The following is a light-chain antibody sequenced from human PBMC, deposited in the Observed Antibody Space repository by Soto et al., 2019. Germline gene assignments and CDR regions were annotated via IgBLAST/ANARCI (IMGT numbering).Light chain of an antibody. CDR3: MQGGHWPWT. CDR1: EGLVDSDGNTY. J-gene: IGKJ1*01. V-gene: IGKV2-30*01. Sequence: DVVMTQSPLSLPVTLGQPASISCRSSEGLVDSDGNTYLSWFQLRPGQSPRRLIYKVSSRDSGVPDRFSGSGSGADFTLKSSRVEAEDVAIYYCMQGGHWPWTFGQGTRVEVK. CDR2: KVS.